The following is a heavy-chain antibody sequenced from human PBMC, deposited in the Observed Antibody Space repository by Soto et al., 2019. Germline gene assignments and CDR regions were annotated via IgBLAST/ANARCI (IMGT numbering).Heavy chain of an antibody. J-gene: IGHJ6*02. CDR1: GFTFSSYA. V-gene: IGHV3-23*01. D-gene: IGHD4-17*01. CDR3: AKDHYGDYEIYYYGMDV. CDR2: ISGSGGST. Sequence: PGGSLRLSCAASGFTFSSYAMSWVRQAPGKGLEWVSAISGSGGSTYYADSVKGRFTISRDNSKNTLYLQMNSLRAEDTAVYYCAKDHYGDYEIYYYGMDVWGQGTTVTVSS.